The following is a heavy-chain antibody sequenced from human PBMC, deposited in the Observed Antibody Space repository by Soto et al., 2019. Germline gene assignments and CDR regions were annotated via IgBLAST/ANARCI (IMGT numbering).Heavy chain of an antibody. CDR2: ISAYNGNT. CDR3: AGDPEGDYYYYYGMDV. Sequence: QVQLVQSGAEVKKPGASVKVSCKASGYTFTSYGISWVRQAPGQGLEWMGWISAYNGNTNYAQKLQGRVTMTTDTSTSTAYMELRSLRSDDTAVYYCAGDPEGDYYYYYGMDVWGQGTTVTVSS. D-gene: IGHD2-21*02. J-gene: IGHJ6*02. V-gene: IGHV1-18*01. CDR1: GYTFTSYG.